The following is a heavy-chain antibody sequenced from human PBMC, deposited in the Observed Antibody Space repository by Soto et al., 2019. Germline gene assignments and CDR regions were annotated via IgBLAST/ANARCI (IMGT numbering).Heavy chain of an antibody. Sequence: PMASVKVSCKASGYTFTGYYMHWVRQAPGQGLEWMGWINPNSGGTNYAQKFQGWVTMTRDTSISTAYMELSRLRSDDTAVYYCARGGIVVVPAPHLFDYWGQGTLVTVSS. CDR3: ARGGIVVVPAPHLFDY. CDR2: INPNSGGT. CDR1: GYTFTGYY. V-gene: IGHV1-2*04. D-gene: IGHD2-2*01. J-gene: IGHJ4*02.